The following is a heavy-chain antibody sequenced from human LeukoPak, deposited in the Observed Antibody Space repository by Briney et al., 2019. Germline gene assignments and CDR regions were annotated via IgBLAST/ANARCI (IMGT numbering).Heavy chain of an antibody. CDR1: GFTFSSYG. J-gene: IGHJ4*02. CDR3: ARDLWFGELLSPGFDY. CDR2: IWYDGSNK. Sequence: GGSLRLSCAASGFTFSSYGMHWVRQAPGKGLEWVAVIWYDGSNKYYADSVKGRFIISRDNAKNTLYLQMNSLRAEDTAVYYCARDLWFGELLSPGFDYWGQGTLVTVSS. D-gene: IGHD3-10*01. V-gene: IGHV3-33*01.